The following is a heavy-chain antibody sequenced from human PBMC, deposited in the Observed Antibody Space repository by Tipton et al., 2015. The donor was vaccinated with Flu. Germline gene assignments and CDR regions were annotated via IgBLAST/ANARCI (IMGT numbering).Heavy chain of an antibody. V-gene: IGHV1-69*01. D-gene: IGHD3-3*01. CDR1: GGTFSSYA. CDR3: AYGGAIFGVVQNWFDP. J-gene: IGHJ5*02. CDR2: IIPIFGTA. Sequence: QSEPEVKKPGSSVKVSCKASGGTFSSYAISWVRQAPGQGLEWMGGIIPIFGTANYAQKFQGRVTITADESTSTAYMELSSLRSEDTAVYYCAYGGAIFGVVQNWFDPWGQGTLVTVSS.